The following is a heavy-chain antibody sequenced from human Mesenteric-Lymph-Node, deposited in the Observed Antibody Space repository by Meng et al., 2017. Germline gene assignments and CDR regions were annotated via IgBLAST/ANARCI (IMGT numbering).Heavy chain of an antibody. J-gene: IGHJ4*02. Sequence: GESLKISCAASGFTFSSYGMHWVRQAPGKGLEWVAVIWYDGSNKYYADSVKGRFTISRDNAKNSLYLQMNSLRAEDTAVYFCARDTGRAAADYWGQGTLVTVSS. CDR1: GFTFSSYG. D-gene: IGHD6-13*01. V-gene: IGHV3-33*01. CDR2: IWYDGSNK. CDR3: ARDTGRAAADY.